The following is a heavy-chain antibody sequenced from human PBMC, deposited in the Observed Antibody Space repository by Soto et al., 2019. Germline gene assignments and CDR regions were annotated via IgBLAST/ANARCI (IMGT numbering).Heavy chain of an antibody. CDR1: GYSFTNYW. J-gene: IGHJ4*02. D-gene: IGHD1-26*01. CDR3: ARVYSGTYYLLDS. V-gene: IGHV5-51*01. Sequence: GESLKISCNAVGYSFTNYWIAWVRQMPGKGLEWMGIIYPRDSETRYSLSFEGHVAISADKSITTAYLHWGSLKASDSAMYYCARVYSGTYYLLDSWGQGTLVTVSS. CDR2: IYPRDSET.